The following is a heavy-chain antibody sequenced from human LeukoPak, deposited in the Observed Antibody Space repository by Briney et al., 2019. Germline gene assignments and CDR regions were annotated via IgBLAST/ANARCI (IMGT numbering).Heavy chain of an antibody. CDR3: TTGSAYYYDSSGYYPFDY. V-gene: IGHV3-15*01. D-gene: IGHD3-22*01. CDR1: GFTFSNAW. CDR2: IKSKTDGGTT. Sequence: GGSLRLSCAASGFTFSNAWMSWVRQAPGKGLEWVGRIKSKTDGGTTDYAAPVKGRFTIPRDDSKNTPYLQMNSLKTEDTAVYYCTTGSAYYYDSSGYYPFDYWGQGTLVTVSS. J-gene: IGHJ4*02.